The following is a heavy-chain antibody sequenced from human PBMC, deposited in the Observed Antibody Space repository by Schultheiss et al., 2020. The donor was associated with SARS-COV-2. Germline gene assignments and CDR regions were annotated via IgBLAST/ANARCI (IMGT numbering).Heavy chain of an antibody. CDR2: IYYSGST. V-gene: IGHV4-59*01. J-gene: IGHJ1*01. D-gene: IGHD3-10*01. Sequence: SETLSLTCTVSGGSISSYYWSWIRQPPGKGLEWIGYIYYSGSTNYNPSLKSRVTISVDTSKNQFSLKLSSVTAADTAVYYCASAPEYPPIPHGRYYGSGRNLRQMYFQHWGQGTLVTVSS. CDR1: GGSISSYY. CDR3: ASAPEYPPIPHGRYYGSGRNLRQMYFQH.